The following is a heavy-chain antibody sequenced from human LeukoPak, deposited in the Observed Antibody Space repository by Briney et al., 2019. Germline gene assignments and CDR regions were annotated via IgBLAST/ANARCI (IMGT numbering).Heavy chain of an antibody. CDR1: GVTFSSYW. CDR2: IKTDGSST. V-gene: IGHV3-74*03. CDR3: ARSCASDCYHKPPGHY. Sequence: PEGSPRLSCAVSGVTFSSYWMHWVRQAPGKGLEWVSRIKTDGSSTTYADSVKGRFTISRDNAKKTLYLQMNRLRADDTAVYYCARSCASDCYHKPPGHYWGQGTMVTVPS. D-gene: IGHD2-21*02. J-gene: IGHJ4*02.